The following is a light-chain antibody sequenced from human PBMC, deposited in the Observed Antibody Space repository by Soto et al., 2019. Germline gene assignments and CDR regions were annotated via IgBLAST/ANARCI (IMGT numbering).Light chain of an antibody. CDR1: QSVSSSY. J-gene: IGKJ1*01. Sequence: EIVLTQSPGTLSLSPGERATLSCRASQSVSSSYLAWYQQKPGQAPRLLIYGASSRATGIPDRFSGSGSRTDFTITISMLAQEDFAVYCCQQYGSSPTFGQGTKVDIK. CDR2: GAS. CDR3: QQYGSSPT. V-gene: IGKV3-20*01.